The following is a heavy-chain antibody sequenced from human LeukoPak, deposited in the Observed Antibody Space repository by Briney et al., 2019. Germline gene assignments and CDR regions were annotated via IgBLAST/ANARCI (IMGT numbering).Heavy chain of an antibody. CDR3: ATFIAYSTPFGY. CDR1: GFTFSSYA. V-gene: IGHV3-23*01. D-gene: IGHD2/OR15-2a*01. J-gene: IGHJ4*02. CDR2: VSGNGINT. Sequence: GGSLRLSCAASGFTFSSYAMSWIRQAPGKGLEWISAVSGNGINTFYADSVKGRFTISRDNSKNTLYLQINSLRAEDTALYYCATFIAYSTPFGYWGQGTQVTVAS.